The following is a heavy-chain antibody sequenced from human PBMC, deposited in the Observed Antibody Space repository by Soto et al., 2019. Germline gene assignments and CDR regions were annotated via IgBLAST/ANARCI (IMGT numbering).Heavy chain of an antibody. CDR2: ISYDGSNK. V-gene: IGHV3-30*18. CDR1: GFTFSSYG. Sequence: GGSLRLSCAASGFTFSSYGTHWVRQAPGKGLEWVAVISYDGSNKYYADSVKGRFTISRDNSKNTLYLQMNSLRAEDTAVYYCAKIFPSLPFDYYDSSGTWGQGTLVTVSS. D-gene: IGHD3-22*01. CDR3: AKIFPSLPFDYYDSSGT. J-gene: IGHJ5*02.